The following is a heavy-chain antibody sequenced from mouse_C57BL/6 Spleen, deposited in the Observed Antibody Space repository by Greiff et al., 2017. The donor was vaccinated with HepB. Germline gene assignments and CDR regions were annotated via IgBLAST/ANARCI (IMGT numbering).Heavy chain of an antibody. CDR1: GYTFTSYW. V-gene: IGHV1-69*01. J-gene: IGHJ4*01. CDR2: IDPSDSYT. CDR3: ASLITTPYAMDY. D-gene: IGHD1-1*01. Sequence: QVQLQQPGAELVMPGASVKLSCEASGYTFTSYWMHWVKQRPGQGLEWIGEIDPSDSYTNYNQKFKGKSTLTVDKSSSTAYMQLSSLTSEDSAVYYCASLITTPYAMDYWGQGTSVTVSS.